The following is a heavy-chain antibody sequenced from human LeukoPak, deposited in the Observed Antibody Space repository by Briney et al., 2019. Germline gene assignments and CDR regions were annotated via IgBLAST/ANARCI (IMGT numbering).Heavy chain of an antibody. J-gene: IGHJ4*02. D-gene: IGHD5-18*01. Sequence: GAPVKVSCKASGYTFTSYGISWVRQAPGQGLEWMGWISAYNGNTNYAQKLQGRVTMTTDTSTSTAYMELRSLRSDDTAVYYCARSPPWIQLWSLDYWDQGTLVTVSS. V-gene: IGHV1-18*01. CDR2: ISAYNGNT. CDR3: ARSPPWIQLWSLDY. CDR1: GYTFTSYG.